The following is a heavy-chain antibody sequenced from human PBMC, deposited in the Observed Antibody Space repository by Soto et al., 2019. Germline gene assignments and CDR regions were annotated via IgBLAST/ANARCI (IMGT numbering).Heavy chain of an antibody. J-gene: IGHJ4*02. V-gene: IGHV1-18*01. CDR2: ISPYYGKS. D-gene: IGHD6-19*01. CDR1: GYTFRSYG. CDR3: AMDLLAVAGTIDY. Sequence: QVQLVQSGPEVRRPGTSLKVACKPSGYTFRSYGISWVRQAPGQGLEWMGWISPYYGKSNYAQKFQDRMTMTTDPSTSTAFMKLKSLKSNDTAMYYCAMDLLAVAGTIDYWGQGTLISVSS.